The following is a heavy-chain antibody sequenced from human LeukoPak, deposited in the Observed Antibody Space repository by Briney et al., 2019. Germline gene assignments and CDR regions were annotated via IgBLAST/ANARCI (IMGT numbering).Heavy chain of an antibody. CDR1: GYTFTSYG. Sequence: ASVKVSCKASGYTFTSYGISWVRRAPGQGLEWMGWISAYNGNTSYAQKFQGRVTMTRDTSTSTVYMELSSLRSEDTAVYYCARGGYDILTGYYKEVDYWGQGTLVTVSS. CDR2: ISAYNGNT. CDR3: ARGGYDILTGYYKEVDY. V-gene: IGHV1-18*01. J-gene: IGHJ4*02. D-gene: IGHD3-9*01.